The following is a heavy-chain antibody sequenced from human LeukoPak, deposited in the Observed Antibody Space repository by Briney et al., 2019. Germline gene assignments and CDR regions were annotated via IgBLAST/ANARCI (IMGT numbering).Heavy chain of an antibody. D-gene: IGHD6-13*01. CDR2: ISAYNGNT. V-gene: IGHV1-18*01. CDR3: ARGIAAAGTGY. Sequence: GASVKVSCKASGYTFTSYGISWVRQAPGQGLEWMGWISAYNGNTNYAQKLQGRVTMTTDTSTSTVYMELSSLRSEDTAVYYCARGIAAAGTGYWGQGTLVTVSS. CDR1: GYTFTSYG. J-gene: IGHJ4*02.